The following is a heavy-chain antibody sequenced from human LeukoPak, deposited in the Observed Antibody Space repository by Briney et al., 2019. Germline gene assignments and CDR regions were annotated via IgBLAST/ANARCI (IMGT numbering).Heavy chain of an antibody. D-gene: IGHD5-18*01. Sequence: SETLSLTCTVSGVSISTYYWNWIRQSPGEALEWIGYVYYSGSANYNPSLKSRVTISVDTSKNQFSLKLSSVTAADTAVYYCATGRGYSSFDYWGQGTLVTVSS. CDR1: GVSISTYY. V-gene: IGHV4-59*13. J-gene: IGHJ4*02. CDR2: VYYSGSA. CDR3: ATGRGYSSFDY.